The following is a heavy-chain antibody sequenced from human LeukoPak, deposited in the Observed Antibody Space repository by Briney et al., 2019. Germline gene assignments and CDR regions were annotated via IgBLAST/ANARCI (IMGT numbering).Heavy chain of an antibody. Sequence: ASVKVSCKASGGTFSSYAISWVRQAPGQGLEWMGRIIPIFGTANYAQKFQGRVTITTDESTSTAYMELSSLRSEDTAVYYCASHDYGDHVGAFDIWGQGTMVTVSS. CDR1: GGTFSSYA. CDR3: ASHDYGDHVGAFDI. D-gene: IGHD4-17*01. V-gene: IGHV1-69*05. J-gene: IGHJ3*02. CDR2: IIPIFGTA.